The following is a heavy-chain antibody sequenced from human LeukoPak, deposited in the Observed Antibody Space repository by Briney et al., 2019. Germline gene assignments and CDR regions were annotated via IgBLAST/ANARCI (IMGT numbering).Heavy chain of an antibody. CDR3: ARGERVFSGGNCPRLPDY. CDR1: GFTFSSYW. CDR2: INTDGSST. Sequence: GGSLRLSCAASGFTFSSYWMHWVRQAPGKGLVWVSRINTDGSSTNYADSVKGRFTISRDNAKNTLYLQMNSLRAEDTAVYYCARGERVFSGGNCPRLPDYWGQGTLVTVSS. J-gene: IGHJ4*02. V-gene: IGHV3-74*01. D-gene: IGHD2-15*01.